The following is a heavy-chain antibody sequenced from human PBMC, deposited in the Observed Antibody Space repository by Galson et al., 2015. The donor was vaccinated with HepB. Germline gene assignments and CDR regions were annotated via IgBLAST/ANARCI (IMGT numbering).Heavy chain of an antibody. CDR1: GFTFSSYW. CDR2: INSDGSST. Sequence: SLRLSCAASGFTFSSYWMHWVRQAPGKGLVWVSRINSDGSSTSYADSVKGRFTISRDNAKNTLYLQMNSLRAEDTAVYYCARVRDSSSWPNYYWYFDLWGRGTLVTVSS. V-gene: IGHV3-74*01. J-gene: IGHJ2*01. D-gene: IGHD6-13*01. CDR3: ARVRDSSSWPNYYWYFDL.